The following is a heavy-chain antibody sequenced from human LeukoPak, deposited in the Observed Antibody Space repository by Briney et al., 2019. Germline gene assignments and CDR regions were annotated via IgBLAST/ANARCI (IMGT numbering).Heavy chain of an antibody. Sequence: PGGSLRLSCAASGFTFSSYWMHWVRQAPGKGLVWVSDINRGGSSTSYADSVKGRFTGSRDNAKNTLYLQMNSLRAEDKAVYYCARGDHYLDYWGQGTLVTVSS. CDR1: GFTFSSYW. J-gene: IGHJ4*02. V-gene: IGHV3-74*01. CDR2: INRGGSST. CDR3: ARGDHYLDY.